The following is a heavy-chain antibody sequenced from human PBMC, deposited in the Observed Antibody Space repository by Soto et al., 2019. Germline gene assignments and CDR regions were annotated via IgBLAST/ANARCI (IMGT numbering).Heavy chain of an antibody. CDR3: ASASAQPRGRLEDASAI. D-gene: IGHD6-13*01. J-gene: IGHJ3*02. CDR2: TYYRSKWYN. Sequence: STSRVLEWLGRTYYRSKWYNDYAGSVKSRITINPDTSKNQFSLQLNSVTPEDTAVYYCASASAQPRGRLEDASAILGNGTMVTVS. V-gene: IGHV6-1*01.